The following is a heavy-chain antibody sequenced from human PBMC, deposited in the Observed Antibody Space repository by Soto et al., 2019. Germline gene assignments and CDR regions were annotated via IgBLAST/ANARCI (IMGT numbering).Heavy chain of an antibody. J-gene: IGHJ6*02. D-gene: IGHD3-10*01. CDR3: ARDCITTICYSGYFYYGMDV. Sequence: SSVKVSCKASGYTFTTYAVHCVRQAPGQRPEWMGWFNAGNGNTKYSQKFQGRVTITMDTSATTAYMELSSLRSEDTAVYYCARDCITTICYSGYFYYGMDVCGRGTTDIGSS. CDR2: FNAGNGNT. V-gene: IGHV1-3*01. CDR1: GYTFTTYA.